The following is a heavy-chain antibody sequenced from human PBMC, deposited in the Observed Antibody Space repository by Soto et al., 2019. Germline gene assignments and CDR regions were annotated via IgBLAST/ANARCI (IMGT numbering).Heavy chain of an antibody. J-gene: IGHJ4*02. V-gene: IGHV3-73*01. D-gene: IGHD7-27*01. CDR3: TVNRLQPAWGY. CDR2: IRSKADSYAP. CDR1: GFTFSGSG. Sequence: EVQLVEFGGGLVQPGGSLKLSCAASGFTFSGSGLHWVRQASGRGLEWVGLIRSKADSYAPSYAASVKGRFTISRDDSKNTAYLHMNSLKTEDTAVYYCTVNRLQPAWGYWGQGTLVTASS.